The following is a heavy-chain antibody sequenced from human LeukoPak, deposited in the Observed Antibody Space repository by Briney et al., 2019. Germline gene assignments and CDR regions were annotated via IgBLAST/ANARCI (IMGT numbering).Heavy chain of an antibody. D-gene: IGHD3-3*02. V-gene: IGHV3-7*01. CDR2: IKQDGSDK. CDR1: GFTFSSYW. J-gene: IGHJ4*02. Sequence: GGSLRLSCAASGFTFSSYWMSWVRQAPGKGLEWVANIKQDGSDKYYVDSVKGRFTISGDNAKNSLFLQMNSLRAEDTAAYYCVRDIFGDYWGQGTLVTVSS. CDR3: VRDIFGDY.